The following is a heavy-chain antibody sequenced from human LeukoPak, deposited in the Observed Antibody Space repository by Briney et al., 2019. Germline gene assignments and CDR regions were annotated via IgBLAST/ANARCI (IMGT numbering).Heavy chain of an antibody. V-gene: IGHV4-59*12. CDR3: ARDKRYGYQIPFDI. D-gene: IGHD5-18*01. J-gene: IGHJ3*02. Sequence: SETLSLTCTVSGGSISSYYWSWIRQPPGKGLEWIGYIYYSGSINYNPSLKSRATISVDTSKNQFSLKLSSVTAADTAVYYCARDKRYGYQIPFDIWGQGTMVTVSS. CDR1: GGSISSYY. CDR2: IYYSGSI.